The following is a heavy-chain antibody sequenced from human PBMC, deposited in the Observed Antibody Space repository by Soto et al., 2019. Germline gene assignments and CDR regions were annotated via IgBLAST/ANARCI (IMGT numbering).Heavy chain of an antibody. CDR1: GGSISSYY. D-gene: IGHD5-12*01. V-gene: IGHV4-59*01. CDR3: ARGLEATKVDY. CDR2: IYYSGST. J-gene: IGHJ4*02. Sequence: SETLSLTCTVSGGSISSYYWSWIRQPPGKGLEWIGYIYYSGSTNYNPSLKSRVTISVDTSKNQFPLKLSSVTAADTAVYYCARGLEATKVDYWGQGTLVTVSS.